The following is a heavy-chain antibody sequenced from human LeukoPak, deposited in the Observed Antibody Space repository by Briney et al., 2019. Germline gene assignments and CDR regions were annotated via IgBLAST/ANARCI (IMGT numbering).Heavy chain of an antibody. D-gene: IGHD3-3*02. V-gene: IGHV4-38-2*02. J-gene: IGHJ4*02. CDR1: DYSITSGYY. CDR2: IHHSGST. Sequence: SETLSLTCTVSDYSITSGYYWDWIRQPPGKGLEWIGSIHHSGSTDYNPSLKSRVIMSVDTSKNQFSLNIRSVTAADTAVYYCAKGIFGVGWYYFDYWGQGTLVTVSS. CDR3: AKGIFGVGWYYFDY.